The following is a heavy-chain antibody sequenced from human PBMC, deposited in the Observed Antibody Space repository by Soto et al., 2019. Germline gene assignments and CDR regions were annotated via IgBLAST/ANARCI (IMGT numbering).Heavy chain of an antibody. CDR1: GGSISTYY. J-gene: IGHJ4*02. D-gene: IGHD2-15*01. Sequence: SETLSLTCTVSGGSISTYYWSWIRQPPGKGLEFIGYVYYTGGTNYNPSLKSRVTISVDTSKNQFSLKLSSVTTVDTAVYYCARDRGGGYYYDYWGQGTLVPSPQ. CDR3: ARDRGGGYYYDY. V-gene: IGHV4-59*01. CDR2: VYYTGGT.